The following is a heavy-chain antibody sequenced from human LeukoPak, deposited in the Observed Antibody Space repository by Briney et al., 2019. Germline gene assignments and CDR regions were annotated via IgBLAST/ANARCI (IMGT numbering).Heavy chain of an antibody. CDR1: DYSISSGYY. CDR2: IYHSGSA. V-gene: IGHV4-38-2*02. Sequence: ASETLSLTCTVSDYSISSGYYWGWIRQSPGKGLEWIGTIYHSGSAYYNPSLKSRVTISVDTSKNQFSLRLTSVTAADTAVYYCARAYSSSWCDAFDIWGQGTMVTVSS. CDR3: ARAYSSSWCDAFDI. J-gene: IGHJ3*02. D-gene: IGHD6-13*01.